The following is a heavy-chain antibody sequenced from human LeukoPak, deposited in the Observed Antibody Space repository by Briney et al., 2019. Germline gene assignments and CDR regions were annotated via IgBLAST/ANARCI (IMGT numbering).Heavy chain of an antibody. CDR2: IWSDESNK. D-gene: IGHD1-26*01. V-gene: IGHV3-33*01. J-gene: IGHJ2*01. Sequence: GGSLRLSCAAFGFTFSNYGMHGVRQAPGKGLEWVAVIWSDESNKYYADSVKGRFTISRDNFKNTLYLHMNRLRAEDTTVYYCARGVVGATTGWYFDLWGRGTLVTVSS. CDR3: ARGVVGATTGWYFDL. CDR1: GFTFSNYG.